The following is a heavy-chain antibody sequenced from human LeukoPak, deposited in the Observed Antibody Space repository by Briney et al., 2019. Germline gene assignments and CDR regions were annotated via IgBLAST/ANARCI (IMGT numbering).Heavy chain of an antibody. CDR1: GGSISSYY. CDR3: ARGGLWAPRY. D-gene: IGHD5-18*01. CDR2: IYYSGST. V-gene: IGHV4-59*01. J-gene: IGHJ4*02. Sequence: SETLSLICTVSGGSISSYYWSWIRQPPGKGLEWIGYIYYSGSTNYNPSLKSRVTISVDTSKNQFSLKLSSVTAADTAVYYCARGGLWAPRYWGQGTLVTVSS.